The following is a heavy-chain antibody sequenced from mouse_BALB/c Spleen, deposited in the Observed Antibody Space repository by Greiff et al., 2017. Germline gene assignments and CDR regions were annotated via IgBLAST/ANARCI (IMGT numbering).Heavy chain of an antibody. CDR3: ATADSSGFAY. D-gene: IGHD3-2*01. CDR2: ISDGGSYT. CDR1: GFTFSDYY. Sequence: EVHLVESGGGLVKPGGSLKLSCAASGFTFSDYYMYWVRQTPEKRLEWVATISDGGSYTYYPDSVKGRFTISRDNAKNNLYLQMSSLKSEDTAMYYCATADSSGFAYWGQGTLVTVSA. V-gene: IGHV5-4*02. J-gene: IGHJ3*01.